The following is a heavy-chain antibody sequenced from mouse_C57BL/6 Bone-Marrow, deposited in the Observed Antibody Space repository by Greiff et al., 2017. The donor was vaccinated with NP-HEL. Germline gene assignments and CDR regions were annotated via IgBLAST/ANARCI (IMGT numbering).Heavy chain of an antibody. J-gene: IGHJ4*01. CDR2: ISGGGGNT. CDR3: ARHSPFNTTGYAMDY. CDR1: GFTFSSYT. V-gene: IGHV5-9*01. Sequence: EVQVVESGGGLVKPGGSLKLSCAASGFTFSSYTMSWVRQTPEKRLEWVATISGGGGNTYYPDSVKGRFTISRDNAKNTLYLQMSSLRSEDTALYYCARHSPFNTTGYAMDYWGQGTSVTVSS. D-gene: IGHD1-1*01.